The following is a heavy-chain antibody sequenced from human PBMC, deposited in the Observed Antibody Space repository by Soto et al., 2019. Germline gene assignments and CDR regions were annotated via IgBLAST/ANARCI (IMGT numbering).Heavy chain of an antibody. D-gene: IGHD2-2*01. CDR2: IIPIFGTA. CDR3: ASDIVVVPAAIGYFQH. V-gene: IGHV1-69*13. CDR1: GGTFSSYA. Sequence: ASVKVSCKASGGTFSSYAISWVRQAPGQGLEWMGGIIPIFGTANYAQKFQGRVTITADESTSTAYMELSSLRSEDTAVYYCASDIVVVPAAIGYFQHWGQGTLVTVSS. J-gene: IGHJ1*01.